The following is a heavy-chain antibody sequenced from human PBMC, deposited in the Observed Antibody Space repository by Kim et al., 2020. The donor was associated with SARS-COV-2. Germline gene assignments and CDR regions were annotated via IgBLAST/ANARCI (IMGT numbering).Heavy chain of an antibody. V-gene: IGHV4-39*01. Sequence: SETLSLTCAVSGGSISSSSYYWGWIRQPPGKGLEWIGNIYYIGSTYYNPSLKSRVTISVDTSKNQFSLKLSSVTAADTAVYYCARHVIRVGAHDYWGQGT. J-gene: IGHJ4*02. D-gene: IGHD1-26*01. CDR3: ARHVIRVGAHDY. CDR1: GGSISSSSYY. CDR2: IYYIGST.